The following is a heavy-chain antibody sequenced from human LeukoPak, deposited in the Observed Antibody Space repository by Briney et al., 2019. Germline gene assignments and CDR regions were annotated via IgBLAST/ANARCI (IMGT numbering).Heavy chain of an antibody. V-gene: IGHV1-69*06. Sequence: SVKVSCKASGGTFSSYAISWVRQAPGQGLEWVGGIIPIFGTANYAQKFQGRVTITADKSTSTAYMELSSLRSEDTAVYYCARNPLSTGEVSSWYNWFDPWGQGTLVTVSS. CDR1: GGTFSSYA. J-gene: IGHJ5*02. CDR2: IIPIFGTA. CDR3: ARNPLSTGEVSSWYNWFDP. D-gene: IGHD6-13*01.